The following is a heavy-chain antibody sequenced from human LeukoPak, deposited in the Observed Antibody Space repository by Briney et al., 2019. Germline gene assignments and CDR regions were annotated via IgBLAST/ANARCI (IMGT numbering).Heavy chain of an antibody. CDR1: GGTFSSYA. D-gene: IGHD3-10*01. J-gene: IGHJ4*02. CDR2: IIPILGIA. CDR3: ARAFYGSGPYYFDY. V-gene: IGHV1-69*04. Sequence: SVTVSCKASGGTFSSYAISWVRQAPGQGLEWMGRIIPILGIANYAQKFQGRVTITADKSTSTAYMELSSLRSEDTAVYYCARAFYGSGPYYFDYWGQGTLVTVSS.